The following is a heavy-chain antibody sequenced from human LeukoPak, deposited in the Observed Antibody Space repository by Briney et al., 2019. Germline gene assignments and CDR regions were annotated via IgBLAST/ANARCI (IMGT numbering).Heavy chain of an antibody. V-gene: IGHV3-7*02. D-gene: IGHD2-2*01. Sequence: GGSLRLSCAASGLTFSIYWMSWVRQAPGKGLEWVANIKQDGSEKYYVDSVKGRFTISRDNAKNSLYLQMNSLRAEDTAVYYCARGGFCTGTSCSPSAPAPYYYYGMDVWGQGTTVTVSS. CDR1: GLTFSIYW. J-gene: IGHJ6*02. CDR2: IKQDGSEK. CDR3: ARGGFCTGTSCSPSAPAPYYYYGMDV.